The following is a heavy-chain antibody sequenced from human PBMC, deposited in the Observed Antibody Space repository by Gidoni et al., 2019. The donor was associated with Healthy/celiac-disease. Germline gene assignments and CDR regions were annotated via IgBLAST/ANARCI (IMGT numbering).Heavy chain of an antibody. J-gene: IGHJ4*02. CDR2: INPSGGST. V-gene: IGHV1-46*03. CDR1: GYTFTSYY. Sequence: QVQLVQSGAELKKPGASVKGSCKASGYTFTSYYMHWVRQAPGQGLEWMGIINPSGGSTSYAQKFQGRVTMTRDTSTSTVYMELSSLRSEDTAVYYCASGYSSTWGVYWGQGTLVTVSS. CDR3: ASGYSSTWGVY. D-gene: IGHD6-13*01.